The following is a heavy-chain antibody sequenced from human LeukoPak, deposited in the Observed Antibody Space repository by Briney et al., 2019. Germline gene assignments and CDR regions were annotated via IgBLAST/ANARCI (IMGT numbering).Heavy chain of an antibody. CDR1: GASISSGAYY. D-gene: IGHD2-2*01. V-gene: IGHV4-31*03. CDR2: IYYNGSN. J-gene: IGHJ6*02. Sequence: SQTLTLTCTVSGASISSGAYYWSWIPQPPGNGLVGIRYIYYNGSNYYNASLKSRVTISVDTSKNQFSLKLSSVTAADTAVYCCARDPSSSSYGMDVWGQGTTVTVSS. CDR3: ARDPSSSSYGMDV.